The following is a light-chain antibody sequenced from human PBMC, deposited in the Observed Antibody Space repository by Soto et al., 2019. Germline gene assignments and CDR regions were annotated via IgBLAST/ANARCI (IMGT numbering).Light chain of an antibody. J-gene: IGKJ5*01. Sequence: EIVLTQSPATLSLSPGERATLSCRASHSVGGYLAWYQQKPGQAPRLLIYASSNRATGIPDRFSGSASGTDFTLTINRLEPEDFAVYYCQLYGISPHFGQGTRLEIK. CDR3: QLYGISPH. CDR1: HSVGGY. CDR2: ASS. V-gene: IGKV3-11*01.